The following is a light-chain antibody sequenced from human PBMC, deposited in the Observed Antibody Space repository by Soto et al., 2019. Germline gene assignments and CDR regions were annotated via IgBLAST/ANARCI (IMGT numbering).Light chain of an antibody. CDR1: NIGSKS. V-gene: IGLV3-21*04. CDR3: QVWDSSSDHPKV. CDR2: YDS. J-gene: IGLJ2*01. Sequence: SYELTQPPSVSVAPGKTARITCGGNNIGSKSVHWYQQKPGQAPVLVIYYDSDRPSGIPERFSGSNSGNTATRTISRVEAGDEADYYCQVWDSSSDHPKVFGGGTKLTVL.